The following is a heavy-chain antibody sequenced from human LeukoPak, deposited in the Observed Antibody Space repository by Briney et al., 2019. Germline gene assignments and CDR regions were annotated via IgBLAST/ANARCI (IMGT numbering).Heavy chain of an antibody. CDR1: GYTLTELS. J-gene: IGHJ4*02. CDR2: FDPEDGET. CDR3: ARVSNAYYDILTGYYNDY. V-gene: IGHV1-24*01. D-gene: IGHD3-9*01. Sequence: ASVKVSCKVSGYTLTELSMHWVRQAPGKGLEWMGGFDPEDGETICAQKFQGRVTMTEDTSTDTAYMELSSLRSDDTAVYYCARVSNAYYDILTGYYNDYWGQGTLVTVSS.